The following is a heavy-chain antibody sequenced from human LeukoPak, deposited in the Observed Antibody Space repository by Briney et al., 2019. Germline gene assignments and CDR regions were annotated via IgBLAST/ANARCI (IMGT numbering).Heavy chain of an antibody. CDR3: AREDYDILTGYYTDY. CDR1: GGSISSGDYY. J-gene: IGHJ4*02. Sequence: SQTLSLTCTVSGGSISSGDYYWSWIRQPPGKGLEWIGYIYYSGSTYYNPSLKSRVTISVDTSKNQFSLKLSSVTAADTAVYYCAREDYDILTGYYTDYWGQGTLVTVSS. V-gene: IGHV4-30-4*01. CDR2: IYYSGST. D-gene: IGHD3-9*01.